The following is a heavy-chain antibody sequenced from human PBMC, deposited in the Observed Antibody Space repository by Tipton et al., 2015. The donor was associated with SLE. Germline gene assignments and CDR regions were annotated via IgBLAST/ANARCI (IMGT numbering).Heavy chain of an antibody. J-gene: IGHJ6*03. CDR2: IYYTGST. CDR3: ARVSQYYYMDV. Sequence: TLSLTCTVSGGSMKTFYWSWIRQVPGKGLDLIGYIYYTGSTYYNPSLESRVTISVDASKNHFSLNLRSVTAADMAVYYCARVSQYYYMDVWGKGTTVTVSS. CDR1: GGSMKTFY. V-gene: IGHV4-59*01.